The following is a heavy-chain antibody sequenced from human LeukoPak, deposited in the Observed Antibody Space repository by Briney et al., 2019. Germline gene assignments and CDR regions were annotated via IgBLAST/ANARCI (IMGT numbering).Heavy chain of an antibody. Sequence: SETLSLTCTVFGGSISSYYWSWIRQPPGKGLEWIGYIYYSGSTNYNPSLKSRVTISVDTSKNQFSLKLSSVTAADTAVYYCARVQWPRSGAFDYWGQGTLVTVSS. V-gene: IGHV4-59*01. CDR3: ARVQWPRSGAFDY. CDR2: IYYSGST. J-gene: IGHJ4*02. CDR1: GGSISSYY. D-gene: IGHD5-12*01.